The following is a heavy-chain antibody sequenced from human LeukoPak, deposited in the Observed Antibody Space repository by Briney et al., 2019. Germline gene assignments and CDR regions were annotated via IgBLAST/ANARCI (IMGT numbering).Heavy chain of an antibody. CDR1: GHTFTSYG. J-gene: IGHJ4*02. CDR3: ARDPHVDTAMISGY. D-gene: IGHD5-18*01. V-gene: IGHV1-18*01. CDR2: ISAYNGNT. Sequence: GASVKVSCKASGHTFTSYGISWVRQAPGQGLEWMGWISAYNGNTNYAQKLQGRVTMTTDTSTSTAYMELRSLRSDDTAVYYCARDPHVDTAMISGYWGQGTLVTVSS.